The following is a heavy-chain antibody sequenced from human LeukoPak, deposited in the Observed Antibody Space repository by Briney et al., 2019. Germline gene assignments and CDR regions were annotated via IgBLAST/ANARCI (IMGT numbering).Heavy chain of an antibody. V-gene: IGHV3-7*01. J-gene: IGHJ4*02. CDR1: GIPLSVYW. CDR2: IKQDGSEK. CDR3: ARSGSGYFDY. Sequence: GGSLRLSCAASGIPLSVYWMSCVRQAPGKGLEWVANIKQDGSEKYYRDSVQGRFTISRDNAKISLYLQMNSLRAEDTAVYYCARSGSGYFDYWGQGSLVTVSS.